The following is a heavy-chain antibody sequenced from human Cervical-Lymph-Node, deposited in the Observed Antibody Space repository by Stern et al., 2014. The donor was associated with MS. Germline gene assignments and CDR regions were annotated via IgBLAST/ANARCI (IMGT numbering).Heavy chain of an antibody. V-gene: IGHV1-18*01. CDR3: ARGGGRSMDL. D-gene: IGHD3-16*01. CDR1: DYTFTNYG. Sequence: VQLVESGAEVKKPGASVKVFCRASDYTFTNYGLMWVRQAPGQGLEWMGWISASNGKTTYAQKFQGRVILTIDTSTSTAYMELRSLGSDDTAVYYCARGGGRSMDLWGQGTTVTVSS. J-gene: IGHJ6*02. CDR2: ISASNGKT.